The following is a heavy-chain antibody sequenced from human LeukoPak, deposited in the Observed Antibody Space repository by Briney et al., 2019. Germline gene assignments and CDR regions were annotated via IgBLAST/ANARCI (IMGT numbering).Heavy chain of an antibody. V-gene: IGHV3-74*01. CDR2: INSDGSST. Sequence: AGGSLRLSCAASGLTFSSYWMHWVRQAPGKGLVWVSRINSDGSSTVYADSVKGRFTISRDNAKNTLYLQMNSLRAEDTAVYYCAREHYSSGRAYDYWSQGTLVTVSS. D-gene: IGHD6-19*01. CDR3: AREHYSSGRAYDY. CDR1: GLTFSSYW. J-gene: IGHJ4*02.